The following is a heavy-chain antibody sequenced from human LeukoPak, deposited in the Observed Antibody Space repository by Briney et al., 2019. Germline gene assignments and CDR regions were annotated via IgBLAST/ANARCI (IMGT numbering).Heavy chain of an antibody. CDR2: ISDSGDYT. Sequence: GGSLRLSCAGSGCTFSSYAMSWVRQAPGQGLEWVSVISDSGDYTSYADSVRGRFTISRDNSRNTLYLQMISLRPEDSALYYFLICTSIGKYCTNGVCSPFDYWGQGTLVTVSS. CDR1: GCTFSSYA. J-gene: IGHJ4*02. D-gene: IGHD2-8*01. V-gene: IGHV3-23*01. CDR3: LICTSIGKYCTNGVCSPFDY.